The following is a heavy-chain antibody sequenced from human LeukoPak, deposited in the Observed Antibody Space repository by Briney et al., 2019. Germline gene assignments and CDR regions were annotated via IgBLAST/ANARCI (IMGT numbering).Heavy chain of an antibody. V-gene: IGHV1-24*01. CDR3: ATPCPYCSGGSCYRDYYGMDV. CDR2: FDPEDGET. D-gene: IGHD2-15*01. CDR1: GYTLTELS. J-gene: IGHJ6*04. Sequence: ASVKVSCKVSGYTLTELSMHWVRQAPGKGLEWMGGFDPEDGETIYAQKFQGRVTMTEDTSTDTAYMELSSLGSEDTAVYYCATPCPYCSGGSCYRDYYGMDVWGKGTTVTVSS.